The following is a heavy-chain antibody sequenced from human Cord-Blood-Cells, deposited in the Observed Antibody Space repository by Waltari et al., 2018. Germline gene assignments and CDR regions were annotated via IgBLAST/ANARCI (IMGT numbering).Heavy chain of an antibody. V-gene: IGHV4-59*08. D-gene: IGHD6-13*01. CDR2: IYYSGST. CDR1: GGSISSYS. CDR3: ARHRGAAAGSLVRWFDP. Sequence: QVQLQESGPGLVKPSETLSLTCTVSGGSISSYSWSWIRQPPGKGLEWIGYIYYSGSTNYNPSLKSRVTISVDTSKNQFSLKLSSVTAADTAMYYCARHRGAAAGSLVRWFDPWGQGTLVTVSS. J-gene: IGHJ5*02.